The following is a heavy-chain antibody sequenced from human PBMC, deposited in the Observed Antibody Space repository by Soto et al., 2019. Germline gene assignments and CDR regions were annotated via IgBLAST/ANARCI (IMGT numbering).Heavy chain of an antibody. CDR1: GLTFSDSA. D-gene: IGHD3-10*01. Sequence: PGGSLRLSCAASGLTFSDSAIHWVRQASGKGLEWVGRIRSKTNNYATTYAASVKGRFTISRDDSKNTAYLQMNSLKTEDTAVYYCARGVTLVRGVIHTPYIDYWGQGALVTVSS. J-gene: IGHJ4*02. V-gene: IGHV3-73*01. CDR2: IRSKTNNYAT. CDR3: ARGVTLVRGVIHTPYIDY.